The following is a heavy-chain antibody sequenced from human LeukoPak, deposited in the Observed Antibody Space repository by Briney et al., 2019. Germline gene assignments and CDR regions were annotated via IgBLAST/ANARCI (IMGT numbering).Heavy chain of an antibody. D-gene: IGHD6-19*01. J-gene: IGHJ4*02. CDR1: GVSISSYY. CDR3: ARIYSRGWSLDS. CDR2: MFTSGST. V-gene: IGHV4-4*07. Sequence: SETLSLTCSVSGVSISSYYWTWIRQSAGKGLERIGRMFTSGSTKYSPSFESRVTMSRDASKNQFSLRLNSVTAADTAIYYCARIYSRGWSLDSWGPGTLVTVSS.